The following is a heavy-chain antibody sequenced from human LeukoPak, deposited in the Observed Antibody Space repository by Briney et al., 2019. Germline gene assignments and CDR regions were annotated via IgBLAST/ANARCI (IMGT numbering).Heavy chain of an antibody. CDR2: IIPIFGIA. CDR3: ARLPKGQLWLGGPY. J-gene: IGHJ4*02. V-gene: IGHV1-69*10. Sequence: ASVKVSCKASGGTFSSYAISWVRQAPGQGLEWMGGIIPIFGIANYAQKFQGRVTITADKSTSTAYMELSSLRSEDTAVYYCARLPKGQLWLGGPYWGQGTLVTVSS. CDR1: GGTFSSYA. D-gene: IGHD5-18*01.